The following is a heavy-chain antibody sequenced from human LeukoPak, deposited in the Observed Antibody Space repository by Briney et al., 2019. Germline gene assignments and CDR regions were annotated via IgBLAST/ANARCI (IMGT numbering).Heavy chain of an antibody. J-gene: IGHJ4*02. CDR3: ASLPTVYSRGYLAL. CDR2: IYASGST. D-gene: IGHD3-22*01. V-gene: IGHV4-4*07. CDR1: GGSISSYF. Sequence: SETLSLTCTVSGGSISSYFWSWIRQPAGKGLEWIGRIYASGSTYQNPSLRSRVTMSVDTSKNQFSLKLSSVTAADTAVYYCASLPTVYSRGYLALWGQGTLVTVSS.